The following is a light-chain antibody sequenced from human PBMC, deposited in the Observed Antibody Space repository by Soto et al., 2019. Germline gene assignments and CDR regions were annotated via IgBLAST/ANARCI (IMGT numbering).Light chain of an antibody. J-gene: IGKJ1*01. CDR1: QSLSVSY. CDR2: STS. CDR3: HQFGDSPQT. V-gene: IGKV3-20*01. Sequence: EIVLTQAPGTLSLSPGDRATLSCRASQSLSVSYIAWYQQKPGQAPRLLIYSTSTRAAGIPDRFTGRGSGTHFTLAISRLEPEDFAVYYCHQFGDSPQTFGQGTTVEV.